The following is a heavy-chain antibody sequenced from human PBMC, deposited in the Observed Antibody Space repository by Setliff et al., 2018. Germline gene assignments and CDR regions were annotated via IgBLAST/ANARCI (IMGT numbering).Heavy chain of an antibody. D-gene: IGHD2-2*01. CDR2: IYDSGKT. CDR1: GDSISSISYY. V-gene: IGHV4-39*01. CDR3: ATCRYQVPYGS. J-gene: IGHJ5*02. Sequence: PSETLSLTCTVPGDSISSISYYWGWIRQPPGKALEWIGTIYDSGKTYYNPSLQSRVTISVDTSKNQFSLRVSSVTAADTAVYYCATCRYQVPYGSWGQGTLVTVSS.